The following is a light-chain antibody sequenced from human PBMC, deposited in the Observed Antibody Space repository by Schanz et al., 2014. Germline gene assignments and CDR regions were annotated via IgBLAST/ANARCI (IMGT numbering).Light chain of an antibody. CDR2: DVG. J-gene: IGLJ3*02. CDR3: TSYISSSFFWV. Sequence: QSALTQPASVSGSPGQSITISCTGTSDIGNYDYVSWYRQHPGKAPKLIIYDVGDRPSGVSNRFSGSKSGNTASLTISGLQAEDEADYYCTSYISSSFFWVFGGGTKVTVL. CDR1: SDIGNYDY. V-gene: IGLV2-14*03.